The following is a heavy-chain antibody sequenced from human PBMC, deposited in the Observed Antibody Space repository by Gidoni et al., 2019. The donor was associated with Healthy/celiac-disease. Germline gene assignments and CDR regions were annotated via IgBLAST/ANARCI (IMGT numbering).Heavy chain of an antibody. D-gene: IGHD6-6*01. J-gene: IGHJ4*02. CDR2: IYPGDSDT. CDR1: GYSFTSYW. Sequence: EVQLVQSGAEVKKPGESLLISCKGSGYSFTSYWIGWVRQMPGKGLEWMGVIYPGDSDTRYSPSFQGQVTISADKSISTAYLQWSSLKASDAAMYYCARHGRIAARLNGPDYWGQGTLVTVSS. V-gene: IGHV5-51*01. CDR3: ARHGRIAARLNGPDY.